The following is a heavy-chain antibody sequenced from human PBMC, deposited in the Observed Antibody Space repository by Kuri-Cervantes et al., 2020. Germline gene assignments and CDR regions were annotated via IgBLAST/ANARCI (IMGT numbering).Heavy chain of an antibody. D-gene: IGHD5-18*01. Sequence: ASVKVSCKGSGYSFNSHGIGWVRQAPGQGLEWMGWISAYNGDTRYAQKFQGRVTITTDESTSTAYMELSSLRSEDTAVYYCARVVDTAMVGYMDVWGKGTTVTVSS. V-gene: IGHV1-18*01. CDR3: ARVVDTAMVGYMDV. CDR2: ISAYNGDT. CDR1: GYSFNSHG. J-gene: IGHJ6*03.